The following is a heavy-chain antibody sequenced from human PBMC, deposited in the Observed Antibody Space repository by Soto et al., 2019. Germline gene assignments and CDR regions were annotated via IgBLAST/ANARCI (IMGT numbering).Heavy chain of an antibody. CDR1: GFTFTSSA. CDR2: IVVGSGNT. D-gene: IGHD3-3*01. J-gene: IGHJ6*02. CDR3: AADEPRDFWSGYPQYYYYGMDV. V-gene: IGHV1-58*01. Sequence: SVKVSCKASGFTFTSSAVQWVRQARGQRLEWIGWIVVGSGNTNYAQKFQERVTITRDMSTSTAYMELSSLRSVVTAVYYCAADEPRDFWSGYPQYYYYGMDVWGQGTTVTVSS.